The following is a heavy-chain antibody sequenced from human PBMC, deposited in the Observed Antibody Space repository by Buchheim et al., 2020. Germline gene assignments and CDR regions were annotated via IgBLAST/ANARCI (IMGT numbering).Heavy chain of an antibody. D-gene: IGHD1-20*01. J-gene: IGHJ4*02. CDR1: GGSVSTVGYY. V-gene: IGHV4-31*03. CDR2: VYSSGST. CDR3: AAMREITGTTQIYYFDS. Sequence: QVQLQESGPGLVKPSQTLSLTCTVSGGSVSTVGYYWSWIRQYPGKGLEWIGYVYSSGSTYYKPSLKGRVTISVDTSTNQFSLILRSVTAADTAVYYCAAMREITGTTQIYYFDSWGQGTL.